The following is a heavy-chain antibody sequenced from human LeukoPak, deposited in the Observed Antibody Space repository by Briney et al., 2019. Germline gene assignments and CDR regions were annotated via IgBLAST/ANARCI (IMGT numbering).Heavy chain of an antibody. CDR2: IYYSGST. V-gene: IGHV4-39*01. J-gene: IGHJ4*02. D-gene: IGHD2-21*02. CDR1: GGSISSSSYY. Sequence: PSETLSLTCTVSGGSISSSSYYWGWIRQPPGKGLEWIGSIYYSGSTYYNPSLKSRVTISVDTSKNQFSLKLSSVTAADTAVYYCASGYGDWGKAGDYWGQGTLVTVSS. CDR3: ASGYGDWGKAGDY.